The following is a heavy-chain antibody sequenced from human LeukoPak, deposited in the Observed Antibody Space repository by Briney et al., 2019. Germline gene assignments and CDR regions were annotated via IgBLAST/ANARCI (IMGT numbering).Heavy chain of an antibody. CDR2: IYHSGST. J-gene: IGHJ6*02. V-gene: IGHV4-59*08. Sequence: PSETLSLTCTVSGGSISYYYWSWIRQPPGKGLEWIGHIYHSGSTNYNPSFKSRLTMSVDTSKNHFSLELSSVTAADTAVYYCVRHAATRHNYGMDVWGRGTTVTVSS. CDR1: GGSISYYY. CDR3: VRHAATRHNYGMDV. D-gene: IGHD2-15*01.